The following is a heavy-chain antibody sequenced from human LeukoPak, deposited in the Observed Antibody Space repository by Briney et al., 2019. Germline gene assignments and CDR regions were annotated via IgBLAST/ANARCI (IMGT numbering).Heavy chain of an antibody. Sequence: PGGSLRLSCAISGFSFDDYGMSWVRQAPGKGREWVSGISRNGGSTGYADSVKGRFTISRDNAKNSLYLQMNSLRGDDTALYYCARGKCSNYCNDYYYMDVWGKGTTVTVSS. CDR3: ARGKCSNYCNDYYYMDV. D-gene: IGHD4-11*01. V-gene: IGHV3-20*04. J-gene: IGHJ6*03. CDR2: ISRNGGST. CDR1: GFSFDDYG.